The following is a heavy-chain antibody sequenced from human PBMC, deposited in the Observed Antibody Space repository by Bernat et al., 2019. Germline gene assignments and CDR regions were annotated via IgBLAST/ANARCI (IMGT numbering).Heavy chain of an antibody. CDR1: GYTFTSYG. D-gene: IGHD3-10*01. V-gene: IGHV1-18*01. J-gene: IGHJ6*02. CDR2: ISAYNGNT. CDR3: ARDRYYYGSGRGPHNYYYGMDV. Sequence: QVQLVQSGAEVKKPGASVKVSCKASGYTFTSYGISWVRQAPGQGLEWMGWISAYNGNTNYAQKLQGRVTMTTDTSTSTAYMELRSLRSDDTAVYYCARDRYYYGSGRGPHNYYYGMDVWGQGTTVTVSS.